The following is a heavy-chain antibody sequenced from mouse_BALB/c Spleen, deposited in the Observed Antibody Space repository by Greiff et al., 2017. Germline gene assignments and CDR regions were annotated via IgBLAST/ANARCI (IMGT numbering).Heavy chain of an antibody. J-gene: IGHJ4*01. CDR3: ARTLLKYGNYDYAMDY. Sequence: VQLKQSGPGLVQPSQSLSITCTVSGFSLTSYGVHWVRQSPGKGLEWLGVIWSGGSTDYNAAFISRLSISKDNSKSQVFFKMNSLQANDTAIYYCARTLLKYGNYDYAMDYWGQGTSVTVSS. D-gene: IGHD2-10*02. V-gene: IGHV2-2*02. CDR1: GFSLTSYG. CDR2: IWSGGST.